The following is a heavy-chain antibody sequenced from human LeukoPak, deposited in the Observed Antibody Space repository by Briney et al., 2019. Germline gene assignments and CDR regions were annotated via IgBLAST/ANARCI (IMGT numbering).Heavy chain of an antibody. Sequence: NHGESLKISCKGSGYSFTDYWIGWVRQMPGKGLEWMGIIYPGDSDTRYSPSFQGQVTISADKSISTAYLQWSSLKASDTAMYYCARQMGHSSSWFPNWFDPWGQGTLVTVSS. V-gene: IGHV5-51*01. J-gene: IGHJ5*02. CDR3: ARQMGHSSSWFPNWFDP. CDR1: GYSFTDYW. D-gene: IGHD6-13*01. CDR2: IYPGDSDT.